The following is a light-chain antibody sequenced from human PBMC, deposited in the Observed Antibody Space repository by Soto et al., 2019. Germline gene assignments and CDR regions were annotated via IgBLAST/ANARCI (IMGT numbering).Light chain of an antibody. CDR2: GAS. CDR3: QQRSNWPPIT. V-gene: IGKV3-15*01. Sequence: EIVMTHSPATLSLSPWEIATLSCRASESVSNNLAWYQQKAGQAPRLLIYGASTRATGIPAGFSGSGSGTEFTLTISSLQSEDFAVYYCQQRSNWPPITFGQGTKVDIK. J-gene: IGKJ1*01. CDR1: ESVSNN.